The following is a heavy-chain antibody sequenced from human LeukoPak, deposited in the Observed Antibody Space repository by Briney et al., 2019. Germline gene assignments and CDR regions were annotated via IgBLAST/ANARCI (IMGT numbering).Heavy chain of an antibody. CDR1: GGSISSYY. CDR2: IYYSGST. V-gene: IGHV4-59*08. Sequence: SETLSLTCTVSGGSISSYYWSWIRQPPGKGLEWIGYIYYSGSTNYNPSLKSRVTISVDTSKNQFSLKLSSVTAADTAVYYCARSRGGSGYYSLTLEYYFDYWGQGTLVTVFS. J-gene: IGHJ4*02. CDR3: ARSRGGSGYYSLTLEYYFDY. D-gene: IGHD3-22*01.